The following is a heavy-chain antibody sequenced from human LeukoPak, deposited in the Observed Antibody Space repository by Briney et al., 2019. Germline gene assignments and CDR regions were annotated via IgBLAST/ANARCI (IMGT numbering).Heavy chain of an antibody. J-gene: IGHJ4*02. V-gene: IGHV3-21*01. D-gene: IGHD2-15*01. CDR1: GFTFSSYS. CDR3: ARDMGYCSGGSCYLYYFDY. CDR2: ISSSSSYM. Sequence: GGSLRLSCAASGFTFSSYSMNWVRQAPGKGLEWVSSISSSSSYMYYADSVKGRFTISRDNAKNSLYLQMNSLRAEDTAVYYCARDMGYCSGGSCYLYYFDYWGQGTLVTVHS.